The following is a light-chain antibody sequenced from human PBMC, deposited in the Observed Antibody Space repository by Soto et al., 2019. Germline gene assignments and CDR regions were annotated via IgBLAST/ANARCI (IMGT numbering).Light chain of an antibody. J-gene: IGLJ1*01. CDR3: SSYTSSDTYV. CDR2: DVS. V-gene: IGLV2-14*03. CDR1: SSDVGNYNY. Sequence: QSALTQPASVSGSPGQSITISCTGTSSDVGNYNYVSWHQHHPGKAPKLMINDVSNRPSGVSSRFSGSKSGNTASLTISGLQAVDEADYHCSSYTSSDTYVFGTGTKVTVL.